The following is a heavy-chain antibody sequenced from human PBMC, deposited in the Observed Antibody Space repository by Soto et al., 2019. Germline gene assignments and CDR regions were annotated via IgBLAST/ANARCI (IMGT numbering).Heavy chain of an antibody. D-gene: IGHD3-22*01. CDR1: GYSFTSYW. CDR2: IYPGDSDT. CDR3: ARHGSSGYYYHYYYGMDV. J-gene: IGHJ6*02. Sequence: GESLKISCKGSGYSFTSYWIGWVRQMPGKGLEWMGIIYPGDSDTRYSPSFQGQVTISADKSISTAYLQWSSLKASDTAMYYFARHGSSGYYYHYYYGMDVWGQGTTVTVSS. V-gene: IGHV5-51*01.